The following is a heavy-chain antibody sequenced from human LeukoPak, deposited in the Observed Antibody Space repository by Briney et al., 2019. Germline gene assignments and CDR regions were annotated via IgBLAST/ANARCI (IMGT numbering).Heavy chain of an antibody. J-gene: IGHJ4*02. CDR1: GYSISSGYY. D-gene: IGHD2-2*02. V-gene: IGHV4-38-2*02. CDR2: INHSGST. Sequence: SETLSLTCTVSGYSISSGYYWGWIRQPPGKGLEWIGEINHSGSTNYNPSLKSRVTISVDTSKNQFSLKLSSVTAADTAVYYCAXLLGYCSSTSCYTPRFDYWGQGTLVTVSS. CDR3: AXLLGYCSSTSCYTPRFDY.